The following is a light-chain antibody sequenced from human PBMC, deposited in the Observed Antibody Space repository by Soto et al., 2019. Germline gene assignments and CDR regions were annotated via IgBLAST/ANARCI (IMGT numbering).Light chain of an antibody. CDR2: DVS. Sequence: SYELTQPPSVSVAPGQTARITCGGNNIGGKSVHWYQQKPGQAPVLVVNDVSDRPSGIPERFSGSKSGNTVTLTISRVEAGDEADYYCQVWDSSSDHVVFGGGTKVTVL. CDR3: QVWDSSSDHVV. J-gene: IGLJ3*02. V-gene: IGLV3-21*02. CDR1: NIGGKS.